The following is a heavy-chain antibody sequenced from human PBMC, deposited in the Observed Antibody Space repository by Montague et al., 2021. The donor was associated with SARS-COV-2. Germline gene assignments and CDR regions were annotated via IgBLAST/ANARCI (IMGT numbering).Heavy chain of an antibody. CDR3: TRIHIAAAGTGLDY. CDR2: IDWDDDK. CDR1: GFSLSTSGMC. J-gene: IGHJ4*02. Sequence: VKPTQTLTLTCTFSGFSLSTSGMCVSWIRQPPGKALEWLARIDWDDDKYYSTSLKTRLTISKDTSKNQVVLTMTNMDPVDTATYYCTRIHIAAAGTGLDYWGQGTLVTVSS. V-gene: IGHV2-70*11. D-gene: IGHD6-13*01.